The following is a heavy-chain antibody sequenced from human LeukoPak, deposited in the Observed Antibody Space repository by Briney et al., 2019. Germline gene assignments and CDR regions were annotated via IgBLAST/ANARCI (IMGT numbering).Heavy chain of an antibody. CDR1: GCTFTYRY. Sequence: GASVKVSCKASGCTFTYRYLHWVRQAPGQALEWMGWITPFNGNTNYAQKFQDRVTITRDRSMSTAYMELSSLRSEDTAMYYCATTGYSSGWYVAFDIWGQGTMVTVSS. J-gene: IGHJ3*02. CDR2: ITPFNGNT. V-gene: IGHV1-45*02. CDR3: ATTGYSSGWYVAFDI. D-gene: IGHD6-19*01.